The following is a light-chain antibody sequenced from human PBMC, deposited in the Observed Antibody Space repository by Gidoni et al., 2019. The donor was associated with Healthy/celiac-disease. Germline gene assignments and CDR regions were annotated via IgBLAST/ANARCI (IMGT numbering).Light chain of an antibody. CDR3: QQYGSSPNS. Sequence: ESVLTHSPGTLSLSPGERATLACRASQSVSSSYLAWYQQKPGQAPRLLIYGASSRATGIPDRFSGSGSGTDFTLTISRLEPEDFAVYYCQQYGSSPNSFGQGTKLEIK. J-gene: IGKJ2*03. CDR2: GAS. CDR1: QSVSSSY. V-gene: IGKV3-20*01.